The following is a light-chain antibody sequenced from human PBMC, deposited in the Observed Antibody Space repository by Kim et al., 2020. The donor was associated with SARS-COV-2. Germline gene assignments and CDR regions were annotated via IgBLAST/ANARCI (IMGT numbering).Light chain of an antibody. CDR1: SGHSSYT. CDR2: LNRGGSH. CDR3: QTWDTGIRG. Sequence: SVKLTCTLSSGHSSYTIAWHQQPPEEGPRYLMKLNRGGSHSKGDGIPDRFSRSSSGAERYHTFCSVQCEDGADYYCQTWDTGIRGFGGGAKLTGL. V-gene: IGLV4-69*01. J-gene: IGLJ2*01.